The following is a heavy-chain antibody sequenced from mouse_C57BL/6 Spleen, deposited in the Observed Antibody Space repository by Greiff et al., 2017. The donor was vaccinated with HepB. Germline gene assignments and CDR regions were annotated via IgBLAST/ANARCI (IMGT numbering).Heavy chain of an antibody. J-gene: IGHJ1*03. CDR2: ISSCNSTI. CDR1: GFTFSDYG. CDR3: ATGWDWYFDV. V-gene: IGHV5-17*01. D-gene: IGHD1-2*01. Sequence: EVQLVESGGGLVKPGGSLKLSCAASGFTFSDYGMHWVRQAPEKGLEWVAYISSCNSTIYYADTVKGRFTISRDNAKNTLFLQMTSLRSEDTAVYYCATGWDWYFDVWGTGTTVTVSS.